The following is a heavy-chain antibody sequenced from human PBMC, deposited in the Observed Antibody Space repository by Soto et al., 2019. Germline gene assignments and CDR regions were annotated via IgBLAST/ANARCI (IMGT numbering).Heavy chain of an antibody. CDR1: GFTFSSYS. Sequence: EVQLVESGGGLVKPGGSLRLSCAASGFTFSSYSMNWVRQAPGKGLEWVSSISSSSSYRYYADSVKGRFTISRDNAKNSLYLHMNSLRAEDTAVYYCARAPWGGDSYGMDVWGQGTTVTVSS. V-gene: IGHV3-21*01. D-gene: IGHD2-21*02. J-gene: IGHJ6*02. CDR3: ARAPWGGDSYGMDV. CDR2: ISSSSSYR.